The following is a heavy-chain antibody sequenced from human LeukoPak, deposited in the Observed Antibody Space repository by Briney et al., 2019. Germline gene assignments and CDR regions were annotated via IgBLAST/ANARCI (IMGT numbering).Heavy chain of an antibody. CDR2: INHSGST. V-gene: IGHV4-34*01. CDR3: ARGDRHDFWSGYYTGLSWFDP. D-gene: IGHD3-3*01. Sequence: PSETLSPTCAVYGGSFSGYYWSWIRQPPGKGLEWIGEINHSGSTNYNPSLKSRVTISVDTSKNQFSLKLSSVTAADTAVYYCARGDRHDFWSGYYTGLSWFDPWGQGTLVTVSS. J-gene: IGHJ5*02. CDR1: GGSFSGYY.